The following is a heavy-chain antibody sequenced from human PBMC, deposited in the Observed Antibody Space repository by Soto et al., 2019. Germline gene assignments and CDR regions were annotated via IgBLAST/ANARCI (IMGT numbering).Heavy chain of an antibody. CDR2: IYYSGST. D-gene: IGHD2-2*01. CDR3: AREPVSSPKVDY. CDR1: GGSISSGGYY. Sequence: SETLSLTCTVSGGSISSGGYYWSWIRQHPGKGLEWIGYIYYSGSTYYNPSLKSRVTISVDTSKNQFSLKLSSVTAADTAVYYCAREPVSSPKVDYWGQGTLVTVSS. J-gene: IGHJ4*02. V-gene: IGHV4-31*03.